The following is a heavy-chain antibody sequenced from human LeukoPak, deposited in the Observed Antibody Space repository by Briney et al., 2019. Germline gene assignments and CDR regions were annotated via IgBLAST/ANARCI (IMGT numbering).Heavy chain of an antibody. CDR2: IGGSGGST. CDR1: GITLSNYG. CDR3: AKRGVVIRVILVGFHKEAYYFDS. Sequence: GGSLRLSCAVSGITLSNYGMSWVRQAPGKGLEWVAGIGGSGGSTNYADSVKGRFTISRDSPKNTLYLQMNSLRAEDTAVYFCAKRGVVIRVILVGFHKEAYYFDSWGQGALVTVSS. V-gene: IGHV3-23*01. D-gene: IGHD3-22*01. J-gene: IGHJ4*02.